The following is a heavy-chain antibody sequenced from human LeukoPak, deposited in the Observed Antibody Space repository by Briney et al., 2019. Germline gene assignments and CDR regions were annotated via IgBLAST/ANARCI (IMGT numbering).Heavy chain of an antibody. CDR2: ISYDGSNK. V-gene: IGHV3-30*18. CDR1: GFTFSSYG. D-gene: IGHD5-24*01. CDR3: AKDQMALFDY. Sequence: GRSLRLSCAASGFTFSSYGMHWVRQAPGKGLEWVAVISYDGSNKYYADSVKGRFTISRDDSKNTLYLQMNSLRAEDTAVYYCAKDQMALFDYWGQGTLVTVSS. J-gene: IGHJ4*02.